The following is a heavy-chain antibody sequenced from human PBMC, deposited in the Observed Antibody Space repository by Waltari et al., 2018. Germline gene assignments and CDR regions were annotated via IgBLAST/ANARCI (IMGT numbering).Heavy chain of an antibody. V-gene: IGHV4-34*02. D-gene: IGHD3-9*01. CDR3: ARERSRDFDWLPNVLDV. CDR1: GRPFSGPF. CDR2: IDHRGST. J-gene: IGHJ3*01. Sequence: QVQLQQGGAGLLKPSETLSLTCTVHGRPFSGPFWPWIRQAPGKGLGWLGEIDHRGSTHYNPSFRSRVTISVDTSKNQFSLQLNSVTAADTALYYCARERSRDFDWLPNVLDVWGLGTLVTVSS.